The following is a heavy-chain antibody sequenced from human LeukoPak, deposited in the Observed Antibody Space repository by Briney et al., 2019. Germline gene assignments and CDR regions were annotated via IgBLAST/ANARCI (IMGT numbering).Heavy chain of an antibody. J-gene: IGHJ4*02. Sequence: SETLSLTCTVSGGSISTYYWSWIRQPAGKGLEWIGRIHTSGSTLYDPSLKSRVTMSVDTSKNQFSLKLSSVTAADTAVYYCARCSGGSCLNFDYWGQGTLVTVSS. CDR1: GGSISTYY. D-gene: IGHD2-15*01. CDR2: IHTSGST. CDR3: ARCSGGSCLNFDY. V-gene: IGHV4-4*07.